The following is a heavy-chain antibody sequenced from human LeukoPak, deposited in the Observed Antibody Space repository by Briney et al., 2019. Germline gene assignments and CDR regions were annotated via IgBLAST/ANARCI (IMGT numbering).Heavy chain of an antibody. D-gene: IGHD3-10*01. CDR3: AKGRGAFDI. V-gene: IGHV3-30*18. Sequence: GGSLRLSCVASGFTFSSYGMHWVRQAPGKGLEWVAVISNDGSNKYYADSVKGRFTISRDNSKITLYLQMDSLRAEDTAVYYCAKGRGAFDIWGQGTMVTVSS. J-gene: IGHJ3*02. CDR2: ISNDGSNK. CDR1: GFTFSSYG.